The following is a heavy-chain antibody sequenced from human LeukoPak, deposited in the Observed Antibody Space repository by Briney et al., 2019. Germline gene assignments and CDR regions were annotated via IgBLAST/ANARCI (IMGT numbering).Heavy chain of an antibody. CDR1: GGSISSSSYY. J-gene: IGHJ5*02. CDR3: ARLIAARPLGWFDP. Sequence: NASETLSLTCTVSGGSISSSSYYWGWIRQPPGKGLEWIGSIYYSGTTYYNPSLKSRATISIDTSKNQFSLKLNSVTAADTAVYYCARLIAARPLGWFDPWGQGILVTVSS. CDR2: IYYSGTT. V-gene: IGHV4-39*01. D-gene: IGHD6-6*01.